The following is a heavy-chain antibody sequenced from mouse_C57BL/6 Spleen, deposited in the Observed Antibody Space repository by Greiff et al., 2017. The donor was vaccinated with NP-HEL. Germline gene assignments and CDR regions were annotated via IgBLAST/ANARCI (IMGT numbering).Heavy chain of an antibody. J-gene: IGHJ4*01. CDR2: IRLKSDNYAT. Sequence: EVNVVDSGGGLVQPGGSMKLSCVASGFTFSNYWMNWVRQSPEKGLEWVAQIRLKSDNYATHYAESVKGRFTISRDDSKSSVYLQMNNLRAEDTGIYYCTRWLLKDYAMDYWGQGTSVTVSS. D-gene: IGHD2-3*01. CDR3: TRWLLKDYAMDY. CDR1: GFTFSNYW. V-gene: IGHV6-3*01.